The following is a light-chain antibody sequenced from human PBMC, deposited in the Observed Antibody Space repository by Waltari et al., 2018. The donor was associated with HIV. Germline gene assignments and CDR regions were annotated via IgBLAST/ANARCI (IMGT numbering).Light chain of an antibody. CDR2: ETS. CDR3: QQYYSTPRT. J-gene: IGKJ1*01. V-gene: IGKV1-NL1*01. Sequence: DIQMTQSPSSLSASVGDRVTVTCRASQGISNSLAWYQQKPGKAPELLLYETSRLQSGVPSRFSGSGSGTDYTLTISSLQPDDFASYYCQQYYSTPRTFGQGTKVELK. CDR1: QGISNS.